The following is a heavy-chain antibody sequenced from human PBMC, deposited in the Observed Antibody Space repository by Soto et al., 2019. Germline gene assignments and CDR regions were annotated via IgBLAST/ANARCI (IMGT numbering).Heavy chain of an antibody. J-gene: IGHJ4*02. Sequence: PCETLKISCKGSGYSFTNFWIGRVRQMPGKGLEWMGIIYPGDSDTRYSPSFQGQVTISADKSISTAYLQWSSLKASDTAMYYCARPNDYSNVGFDYWGQGTLVTVSS. CDR3: ARPNDYSNVGFDY. CDR2: IYPGDSDT. V-gene: IGHV5-51*01. CDR1: GYSFTNFW. D-gene: IGHD4-4*01.